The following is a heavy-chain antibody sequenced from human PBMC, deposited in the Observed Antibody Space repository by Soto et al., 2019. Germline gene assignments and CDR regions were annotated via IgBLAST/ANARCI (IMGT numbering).Heavy chain of an antibody. J-gene: IGHJ4*02. CDR3: ASNVVVPAAMTPSPDFDY. Sequence: GGSLRLSCAASGFTFSSYSMNWVRQAPGKGLEWVSSISSSSSYIYYADSVKGRFTISRDNAKNSLYLQMNSLRAEDTAVYYCASNVVVPAAMTPSPDFDYWGQGTLVTVSS. CDR1: GFTFSSYS. D-gene: IGHD2-2*01. CDR2: ISSSSSYI. V-gene: IGHV3-21*01.